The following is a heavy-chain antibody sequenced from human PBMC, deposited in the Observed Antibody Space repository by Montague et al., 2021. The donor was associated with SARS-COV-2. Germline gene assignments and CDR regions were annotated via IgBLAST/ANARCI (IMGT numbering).Heavy chain of an antibody. Sequence: TLSLTCTVSGGSISSGRYYWSWIRQHPGKGLEWIGYIYYSGSTYYNPSLKSRVTISVDTSKNQFSLKLSSVTAADTAVYYCARGGYYDSSGYSLLYYYYGMGVWGQGTTGTVSS. J-gene: IGHJ6*02. CDR2: IYYSGST. CDR3: ARGGYYDSSGYSLLYYYYGMGV. CDR1: GGSISSGRYY. D-gene: IGHD3-22*01. V-gene: IGHV4-31*03.